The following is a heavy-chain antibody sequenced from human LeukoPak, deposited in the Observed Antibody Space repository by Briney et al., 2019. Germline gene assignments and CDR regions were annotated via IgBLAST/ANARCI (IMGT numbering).Heavy chain of an antibody. V-gene: IGHV4-34*01. J-gene: IGHJ4*02. CDR3: ASYYDSSGYYRDY. D-gene: IGHD3-22*01. CDR1: GGSFSGYY. CDR2: INHSGST. Sequence: SETLSLTCAVYGGSFSGYYWSWIRQPPGKGLEWIGEINHSGSTNYNPSLKSRVTISVDRSKNQFSLKLSSVTAADTAVYYCASYYDSSGYYRDYWGQGTLVTVSS.